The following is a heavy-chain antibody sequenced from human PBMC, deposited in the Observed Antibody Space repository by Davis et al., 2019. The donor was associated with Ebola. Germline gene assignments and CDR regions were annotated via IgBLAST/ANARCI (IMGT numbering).Heavy chain of an antibody. CDR3: AKGTIVVVVAATGMDY. CDR1: GFTFSSYA. J-gene: IGHJ4*02. CDR2: ISGSGDST. D-gene: IGHD2-15*01. Sequence: PGGSLRLSCAASGFTFSSYAMNWVRQAPGKGLEWVSSISGSGDSTSYADSVKGRFTMSRDNSGNTLYLQMNSLRVEDTAVYYCAKGTIVVVVAATGMDYWGQGTLVTVSS. V-gene: IGHV3-23*01.